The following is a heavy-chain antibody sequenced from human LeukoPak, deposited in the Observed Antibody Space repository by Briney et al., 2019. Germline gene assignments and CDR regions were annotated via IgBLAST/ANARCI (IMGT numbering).Heavy chain of an antibody. J-gene: IGHJ6*03. Sequence: SETLSLTCTVSGYSISSGYYWGWIRQPPGKGLEWIGYIYYSGNTNYNPSLKSRVTISVDMSKNQFSLKLRSVTAADTAVYYCARGAYDSSGYYYYYYYMDVWGKGTTVTISS. CDR3: ARGAYDSSGYYYYYYYMDV. D-gene: IGHD3-22*01. CDR1: GYSISSGYY. V-gene: IGHV4-38-2*02. CDR2: IYYSGNT.